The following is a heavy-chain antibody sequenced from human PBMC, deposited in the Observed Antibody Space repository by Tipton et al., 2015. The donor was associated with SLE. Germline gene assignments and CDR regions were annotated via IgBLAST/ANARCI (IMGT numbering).Heavy chain of an antibody. CDR1: GGSIISSSW. V-gene: IGHV4-4*02. CDR3: ARGVLGGSYPY. D-gene: IGHD1-26*01. J-gene: IGHJ4*02. CDR2: IYHSESP. Sequence: TLSLTCAVSGGSIISSSWWSWVRQPPGKGLEWIGDIYHSESPNYNPSLKSRVTISIDKSKNQFSLKLTSVTAADTAVYYCARGVLGGSYPYWGQGTLVTVSS.